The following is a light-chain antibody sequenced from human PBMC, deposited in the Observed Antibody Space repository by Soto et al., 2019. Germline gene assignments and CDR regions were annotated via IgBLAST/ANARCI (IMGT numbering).Light chain of an antibody. CDR3: QSYDRSLSGFWV. CDR2: GNN. Sequence: QSALTQPPSVSGAPGQRVTISCSGSSSNIGAGYDVHWYQQLPGTAPKVVIYGNNNRPSGVSPRFSGSKSATSASLDIAGLQAEDEADYYCQSYDRSLSGFWVFGGGTKVTVL. J-gene: IGLJ3*02. CDR1: SSNIGAGYD. V-gene: IGLV1-40*01.